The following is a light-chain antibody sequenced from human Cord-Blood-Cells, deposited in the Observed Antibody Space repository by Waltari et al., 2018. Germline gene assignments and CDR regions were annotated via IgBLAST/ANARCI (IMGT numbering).Light chain of an antibody. Sequence: DIQMTQSPSSLSASVGDRVTITCRASQSISSYLNWYPQKSGKAPKLLIYAASSLQSGVPSRFSGSGSGTDFTLTISSLQPEDFATYYCQQSYSTPITFGQGTRLEIK. CDR2: AAS. CDR1: QSISSY. V-gene: IGKV1-39*01. J-gene: IGKJ5*01. CDR3: QQSYSTPIT.